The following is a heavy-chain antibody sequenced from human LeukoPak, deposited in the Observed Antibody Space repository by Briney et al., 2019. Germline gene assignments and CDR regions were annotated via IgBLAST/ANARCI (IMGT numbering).Heavy chain of an antibody. CDR1: GYTLTGDF. CDR3: ARGSRATRRGENWFVP. D-gene: IGHD6-6*01. V-gene: IGHV1-2*02. J-gene: IGHJ5*02. Sequence: ASVKVSCKASGYTLTGDFIHWVRQAPGQGLEWMGWIKSDSGGTYYARKFQGRVTMPRDKSISTAYMELSSLRSDDTAVFYCARGSRATRRGENWFVPWVQGGMVTVS. CDR2: IKSDSGGT.